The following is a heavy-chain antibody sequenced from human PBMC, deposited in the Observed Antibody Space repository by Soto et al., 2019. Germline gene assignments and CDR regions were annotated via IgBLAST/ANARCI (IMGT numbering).Heavy chain of an antibody. CDR3: ARLATPYCSGGSCARPYYGMDV. CDR1: GYTFTGYY. V-gene: IGHV1-2*02. J-gene: IGHJ6*02. Sequence: ASVKVSCKASGYTFTGYYMHWLRQSPGQGLEWMGWINPNSGGTNYAQKFQGRVTMTRDTSISTAYMEPSRLRSDDTAVYYCARLATPYCSGGSCARPYYGMDVWGQGTTVTV. CDR2: INPNSGGT. D-gene: IGHD2-15*01.